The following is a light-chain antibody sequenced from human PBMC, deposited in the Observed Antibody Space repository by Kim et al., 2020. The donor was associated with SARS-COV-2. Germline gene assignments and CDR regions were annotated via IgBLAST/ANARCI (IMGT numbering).Light chain of an antibody. CDR2: AAS. Sequence: YASLGDRVTITCRASQGISSSLNWYQQKPGKAPKLLIHAASSLQSGVPSRFGGSGSGTDFTLTISSLQPEDFATYYCQQSYSTPYTFGQGTKLEI. CDR1: QGISSS. J-gene: IGKJ2*01. V-gene: IGKV1-39*01. CDR3: QQSYSTPYT.